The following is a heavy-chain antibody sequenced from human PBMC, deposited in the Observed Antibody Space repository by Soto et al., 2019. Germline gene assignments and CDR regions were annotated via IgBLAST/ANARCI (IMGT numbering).Heavy chain of an antibody. J-gene: IGHJ3*01. CDR2: ISGDSGSS. Sequence: GGSLRLSCAASGFTFEAYSLHWVRQLPGKGLEWVAGISGDSGSSGYADSVRGRFTVSRDNAKNSLFLQMSSLSPEDTALYYCTKRRSARPGFDAFDLWGQGTMVTVSS. CDR1: GFTFEAYS. V-gene: IGHV3-9*01. CDR3: TKRRSARPGFDAFDL.